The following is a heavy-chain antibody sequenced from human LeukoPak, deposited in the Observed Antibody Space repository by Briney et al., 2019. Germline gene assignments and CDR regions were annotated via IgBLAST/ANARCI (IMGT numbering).Heavy chain of an antibody. D-gene: IGHD3-3*01. CDR2: IRYDGSNK. CDR3: AKGGYDSVRYFDY. V-gene: IGHV3-30*02. Sequence: GGSLRLSCAASGFTFSSYGMHWVRQAPGKGLEGVAFIRYDGSNKYYADSVKGRFTISRDDSKNTLYLQMNSLRAEDTAVYYCAKGGYDSVRYFDYWGQATLVTVSS. J-gene: IGHJ4*02. CDR1: GFTFSSYG.